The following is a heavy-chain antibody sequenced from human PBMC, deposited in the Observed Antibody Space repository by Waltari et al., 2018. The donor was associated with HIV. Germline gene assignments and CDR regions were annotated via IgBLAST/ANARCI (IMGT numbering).Heavy chain of an antibody. Sequence: AESGGTLIQPGGSLRLSCVADEFFVSSTDVTWGRQSPVKSLEWLAGISPGGDTYYGESVKGRFTLSRDNSKNTVFLQMNNLVFDDTALYFCARGIRYLGPWGRGTRVTVSS. J-gene: IGHJ5*02. D-gene: IGHD3-9*01. V-gene: IGHV3-53*05. CDR2: ISPGGDT. CDR3: ARGIRYLGP. CDR1: EFFVSSTD.